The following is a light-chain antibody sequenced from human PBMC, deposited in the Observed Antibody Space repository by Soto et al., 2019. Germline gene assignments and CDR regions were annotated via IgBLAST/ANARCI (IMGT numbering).Light chain of an antibody. CDR2: GAS. CDR1: QSVTSNY. CDR3: QQYGSSPRT. V-gene: IGKV3-20*01. J-gene: IGKJ1*01. Sequence: EIVLTQSPGTLSLSPGERATLSCRASQSVTSNYLAWYQQKPGQAPRLLIYGASSRATGIPDRFSGSGSGTDFTLTISRLEPEDFAVYYCQQYGSSPRTFGKGTKVEI.